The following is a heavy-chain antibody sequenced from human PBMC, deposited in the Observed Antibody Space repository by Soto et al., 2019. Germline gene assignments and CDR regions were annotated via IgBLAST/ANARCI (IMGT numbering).Heavy chain of an antibody. Sequence: SETLSLTCAVYGGSFSGYYWSWIRQPPGKGLEWIGEINHSGSTNYNPSLKSRVTISVDTSKNQFSLKLSSVTAADTAVYYCARHPRYYYYYGMDVWGQGTTVTVSS. CDR3: ARHPRYYYYYGMDV. J-gene: IGHJ6*02. CDR2: INHSGST. V-gene: IGHV4-34*01. CDR1: GGSFSGYY.